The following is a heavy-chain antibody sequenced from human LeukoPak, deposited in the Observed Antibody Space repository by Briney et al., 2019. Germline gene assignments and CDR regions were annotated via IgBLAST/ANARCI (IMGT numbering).Heavy chain of an antibody. CDR1: GGSISSYY. CDR3: AGRYSYGRYFDY. V-gene: IGHV4-59*08. J-gene: IGHJ4*02. Sequence: KPSETLSLTCTGSGGSISSYYWSWIRQPPGKGLEWIGYIYYSGSTNYNPSLKSRVTISVDTSKNQFSLKLSSVTAADTAVYYCAGRYSYGRYFDYWGQGTLVTVSS. D-gene: IGHD5-18*01. CDR2: IYYSGST.